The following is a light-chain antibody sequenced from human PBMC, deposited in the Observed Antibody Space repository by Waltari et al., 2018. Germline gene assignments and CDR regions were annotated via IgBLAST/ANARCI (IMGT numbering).Light chain of an antibody. CDR3: QQSYSTPRT. V-gene: IGKV1-39*01. J-gene: IGKJ3*01. CDR2: AAS. CDR1: QSISSY. Sequence: DIQLTQSPPSLSASVADRVTITCRASQSISSYLNWYQQKPGKAPKLLSYAASSLQSGVPSRFSGSGSGTEFTLTISSLQPEDFATYYCQQSYSTPRTFGPGTKVDIK.